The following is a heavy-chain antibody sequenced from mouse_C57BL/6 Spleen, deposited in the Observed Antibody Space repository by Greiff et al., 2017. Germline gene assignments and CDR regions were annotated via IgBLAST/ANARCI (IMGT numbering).Heavy chain of an antibody. CDR3: ARHYDYPYYAMDY. CDR2: IYPSDSET. V-gene: IGHV1-61*01. D-gene: IGHD2-4*01. CDR1: GYTFTSYW. J-gene: IGHJ4*01. Sequence: QVQLQQPGAELVRPGSSVKLSCKASGYTFTSYWMDWVKQRPGQGLEWIGNIYPSDSETHYNQKFKDKATLTVDKSSSTAYMQLSSLTSEDSAVYYCARHYDYPYYAMDYWGQGTSVTVSS.